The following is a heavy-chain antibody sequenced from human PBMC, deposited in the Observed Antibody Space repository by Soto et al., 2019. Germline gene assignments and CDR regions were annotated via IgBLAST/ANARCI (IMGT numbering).Heavy chain of an antibody. V-gene: IGHV1-3*01. CDR2: INAGNGNT. Sequence: ASVKVSCKASGYTFTSYAMHWVRQTPGQRLEWMGWINAGNGNTKYSQKFQGRVTITRDTSASTAYMELSSLRSDDTAVYYCARETGRDGYKHFDYWGQGTLVTVSS. J-gene: IGHJ4*02. CDR3: ARETGRDGYKHFDY. CDR1: GYTFTSYA. D-gene: IGHD5-12*01.